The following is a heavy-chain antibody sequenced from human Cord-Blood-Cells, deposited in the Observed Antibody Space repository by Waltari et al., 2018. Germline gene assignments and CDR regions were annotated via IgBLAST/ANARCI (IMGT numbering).Heavy chain of an antibody. J-gene: IGHJ4*02. D-gene: IGHD6-13*01. V-gene: IGHV3-7*01. CDR1: GFTFGSYW. CDR3: ASGAAAVDY. CDR2: IKQDGSEK. Sequence: EVQLVESGGGLVQPGGSLRLSWAALGFTFGSYWMRWVRQAPGKGLEWVANIKQDGSEKYYVDSVKGRFTISRDNAKNSLYLQMNSLRAEDTAVYYCASGAAAVDYWGQGTLVTVSS.